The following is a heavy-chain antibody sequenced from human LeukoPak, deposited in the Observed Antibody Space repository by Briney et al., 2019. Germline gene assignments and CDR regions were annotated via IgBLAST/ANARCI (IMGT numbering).Heavy chain of an antibody. D-gene: IGHD3/OR15-3a*01. J-gene: IGHJ4*02. V-gene: IGHV4-59*08. CDR3: ARQTGSGLFILP. CDR2: IYHSGST. Sequence: TPSETLSLTCTVSGGSISTYYWSWIRQPPGKGLEWIGYIYHSGSTNYNPSLKSRVTISVDTSQNQFSLRLTSVTAADTAVYYCARQTGSGLFILPGGQGTLVTVSS. CDR1: GGSISTYY.